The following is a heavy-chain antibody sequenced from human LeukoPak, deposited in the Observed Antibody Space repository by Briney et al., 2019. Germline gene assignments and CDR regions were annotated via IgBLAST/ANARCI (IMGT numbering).Heavy chain of an antibody. CDR2: ISSSSSYI. V-gene: IGHV3-21*04. CDR1: GFTFSSYS. D-gene: IGHD6-19*01. Sequence: PGGSLRLSCAASGFTFSSYSMNWVRQAPGKGLEWVSSISSSSSYIYYADSVKGRFTISRDNSKNTLYLQMNSLRAEDTAVYYCARGHSSEGFDYWGQGTLVTVSS. CDR3: ARGHSSEGFDY. J-gene: IGHJ4*02.